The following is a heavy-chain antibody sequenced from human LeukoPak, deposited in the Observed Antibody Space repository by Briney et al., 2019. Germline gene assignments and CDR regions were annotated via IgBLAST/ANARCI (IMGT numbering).Heavy chain of an antibody. Sequence: ASVKVSCKPSGYTFTDYYTHWVRQAPGQGLEWMGWINPNSGGTNYAQKFQGRVTMTRDTSISTAYMQLSSLRSDDTAMYFCARGTIYHGLDYWGQGTLVTISS. CDR3: ARGTIYHGLDY. D-gene: IGHD1-7*01. J-gene: IGHJ4*02. CDR2: INPNSGGT. V-gene: IGHV1-2*02. CDR1: GYTFTDYY.